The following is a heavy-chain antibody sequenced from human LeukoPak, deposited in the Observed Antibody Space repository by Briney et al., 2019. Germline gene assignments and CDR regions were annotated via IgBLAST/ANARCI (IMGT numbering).Heavy chain of an antibody. V-gene: IGHV3-66*04. CDR2: IYRGDST. Sequence: PGGSLRLSCAASGFTVTANYMSWVRQAPGKGLEWVSFIYRGDSTYYADSVKDRFTISRDNSKNTLYLQMSSLRAEDTAVYYCARLQVERTTYYYYGMYVWGQGTTVTVSS. D-gene: IGHD1-1*01. CDR1: GFTVTANY. J-gene: IGHJ6*02. CDR3: ARLQVERTTYYYYGMYV.